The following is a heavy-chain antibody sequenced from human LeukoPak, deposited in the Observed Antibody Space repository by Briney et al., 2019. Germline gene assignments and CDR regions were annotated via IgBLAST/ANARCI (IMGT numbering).Heavy chain of an antibody. CDR3: ARGRRRITMIVGRVGAFDI. J-gene: IGHJ3*02. CDR1: GGSFSGYY. Sequence: SETLSLTCAVYGGSFSGYYWSWIRQPPGKGLEWIGEINHSGSTNYNPSLKSRVTISVDTSKNQFSLELSSVTAADTAVYYCARGRRRITMIVGRVGAFDIWGQGTMVTVSS. D-gene: IGHD3-22*01. CDR2: INHSGST. V-gene: IGHV4-34*01.